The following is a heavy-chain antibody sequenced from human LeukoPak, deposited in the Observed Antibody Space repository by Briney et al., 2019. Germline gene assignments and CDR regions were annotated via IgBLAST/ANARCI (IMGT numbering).Heavy chain of an antibody. CDR2: ISGSGGST. J-gene: IGHJ4*02. CDR1: GFTFSSYA. CDR3: AKDRASRYYDSSGFDY. V-gene: IGHV3-23*01. D-gene: IGHD3-22*01. Sequence: PGGSLRLSCAASGFTFSSYAMSWVRQAPGKGLEWVSAISGSGGSTYYADSVKGRFTIFRDNSENTLYLQMNSLRPQDTAIYYCAKDRASRYYDSSGFDYWGQGTLVTVSS.